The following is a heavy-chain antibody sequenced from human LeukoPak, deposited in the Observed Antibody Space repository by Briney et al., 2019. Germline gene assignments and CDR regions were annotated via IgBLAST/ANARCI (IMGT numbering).Heavy chain of an antibody. V-gene: IGHV3-48*01. Sequence: PGGSLRLSCAASGFTFSSYSMNWVRQAPGKGLEWVSKISSSSSTIYYADSVKGRFTISRDNAKKSLFLQMNSLRAEDTAIYYCVKDNSYYFDSSGYYVHWGQGTLVTVSS. CDR2: ISSSSSTI. CDR3: VKDNSYYFDSSGYYVH. J-gene: IGHJ4*02. CDR1: GFTFSSYS. D-gene: IGHD3-22*01.